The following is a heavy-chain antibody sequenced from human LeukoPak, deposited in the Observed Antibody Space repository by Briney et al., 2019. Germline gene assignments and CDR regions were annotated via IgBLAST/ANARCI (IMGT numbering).Heavy chain of an antibody. CDR1: GYSISSGYY. J-gene: IGHJ3*02. V-gene: IGHV4-38-2*01. Sequence: SETLSLTCAVSGYSISSGYYWGWIRQPPGKGLEWIGSFYHSGSTYYNPSLKSRVTISVDTSNNQFSLKLSSVTAADTAVYYCARSDGYQDAFDIWGQGTMVTVSS. D-gene: IGHD5-24*01. CDR3: ARSDGYQDAFDI. CDR2: FYHSGST.